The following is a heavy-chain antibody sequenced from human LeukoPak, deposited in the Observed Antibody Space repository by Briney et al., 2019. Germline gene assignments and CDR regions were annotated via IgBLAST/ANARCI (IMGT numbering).Heavy chain of an antibody. J-gene: IGHJ4*02. V-gene: IGHV6-1*01. CDR3: ARDLCSGGSCYWRFDY. CDR2: TYYRSKWNN. Sequence: QTLSLTCSISGDTVSSNIAVWNWIRHSPSRGLEWRGRTYYRSKWNNDYAVSVKSRISIHPDTSKNQFSLQLNSVTPEDTAVYYCARDLCSGGSCYWRFDYWGQGTLVTVPS. D-gene: IGHD2-15*01. CDR1: GDTVSSNIAV.